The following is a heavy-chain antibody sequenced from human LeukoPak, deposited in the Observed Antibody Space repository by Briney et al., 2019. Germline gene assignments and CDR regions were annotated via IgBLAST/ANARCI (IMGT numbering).Heavy chain of an antibody. Sequence: SETLSLTCTVSGGSISSYYWSWIRQPPGKGLEWIGYIYYSGSTNYNPFLKSRVTISVDTSKNQFSLKLSSVTAADTAVYYCARLPMVRGVTTYYYYGMDVWGQGTTVTVSS. V-gene: IGHV4-59*08. J-gene: IGHJ6*02. CDR1: GGSISSYY. CDR3: ARLPMVRGVTTYYYYGMDV. D-gene: IGHD3-10*01. CDR2: IYYSGST.